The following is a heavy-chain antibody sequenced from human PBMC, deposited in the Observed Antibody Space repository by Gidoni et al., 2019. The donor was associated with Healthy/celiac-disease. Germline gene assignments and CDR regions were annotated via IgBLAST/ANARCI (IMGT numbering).Heavy chain of an antibody. J-gene: IGHJ4*02. CDR1: GYTFTGYY. V-gene: IGHV1-2*06. CDR2: INPNSGGT. CDR3: ARDPDSSVRGDY. D-gene: IGHD3-22*01. Sequence: QVQLVQSGAEVKKPGASVKVSCKASGYTFTGYYMHWVRQAPGQGLEWMGRINPNSGGTNYAQKFQGRVTMTRYTSISTAYMVLSRLRSDDTAVYYCARDPDSSVRGDYWGQGTLVTVSS.